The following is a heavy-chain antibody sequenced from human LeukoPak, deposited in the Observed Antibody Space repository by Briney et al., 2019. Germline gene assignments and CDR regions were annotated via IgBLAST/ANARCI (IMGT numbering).Heavy chain of an antibody. CDR3: VRDGGYSTGWFQY. J-gene: IGHJ4*02. V-gene: IGHV3-21*01. D-gene: IGHD6-19*01. Sequence: GSLRLSCAASGFTFSSYTMNWVRQPPGKGLEWVSSISSTSTYISYVDSVKGRFTISRDNAKNSLYLQMNSLRAEDTAVYYCVRDGGYSTGWFQYWGQGTLVTVSS. CDR1: GFTFSSYT. CDR2: ISSTSTYI.